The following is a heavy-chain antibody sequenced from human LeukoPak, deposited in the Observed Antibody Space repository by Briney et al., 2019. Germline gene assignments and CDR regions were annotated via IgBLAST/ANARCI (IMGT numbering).Heavy chain of an antibody. CDR3: ARDPTSPGTYYPRTDS. J-gene: IGHJ4*02. Sequence: ASVKVLCNAWGYIFSNFGVTWLPQAPGQGLEWMGWINTYNGNTKYSQKLQGRVTVTTDTSTSRDHMRLTSSASNNTLRDYCARDPTSPGTYYPRTDSWGQGTLVTVSS. V-gene: IGHV1-18*04. CDR2: INTYNGNT. D-gene: IGHD3-10*01. CDR1: GYIFSNFG.